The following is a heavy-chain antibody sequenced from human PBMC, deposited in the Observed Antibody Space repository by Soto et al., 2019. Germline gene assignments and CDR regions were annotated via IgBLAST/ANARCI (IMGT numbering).Heavy chain of an antibody. J-gene: IGHJ4*02. Sequence: PSETLSLTCAVYGGSFSGYYWSWIRQPPGKGLEWIGEINHSGSTNYNPSLKSRVTISVDASKNQFSLKLSSVTAADTAVYYCARVPLITIFGVVIRQKFDYWGQGTLVTVSS. CDR2: INHSGST. CDR3: ARVPLITIFGVVIRQKFDY. V-gene: IGHV4-34*01. D-gene: IGHD3-3*01. CDR1: GGSFSGYY.